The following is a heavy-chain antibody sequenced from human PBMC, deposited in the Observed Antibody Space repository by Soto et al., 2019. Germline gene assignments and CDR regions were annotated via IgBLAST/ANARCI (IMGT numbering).Heavy chain of an antibody. CDR3: ARDYMAVVD. D-gene: IGHD2-15*01. Sequence: SETLSLTCTVSGSSICSGSYYWSWIRQHPGKGLEWIGYIYHSGSTYYNPSLKSRATTSLDTSKNQFSLKLSSVTAADTAVYYCARDYMAVVDWGQGTLVTVSS. V-gene: IGHV4-31*03. J-gene: IGHJ4*02. CDR2: IYHSGST. CDR1: GSSICSGSYY.